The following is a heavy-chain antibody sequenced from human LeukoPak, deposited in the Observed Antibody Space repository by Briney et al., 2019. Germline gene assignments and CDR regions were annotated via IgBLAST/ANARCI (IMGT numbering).Heavy chain of an antibody. V-gene: IGHV1-69*13. D-gene: IGHD4-17*01. CDR2: IIPMINTP. CDR3: AIFQGTYGDNDNDF. CDR1: GGTFRSFA. Sequence: ASVKVSCKASGGTFRSFAINWVRQAPGKGLEWMGGIIPMINTPKYAQRFQGRVSITADESTSTGYMEVSSLRSEDTAVYYCAIFQGTYGDNDNDFWGQGTLVTVSS. J-gene: IGHJ4*02.